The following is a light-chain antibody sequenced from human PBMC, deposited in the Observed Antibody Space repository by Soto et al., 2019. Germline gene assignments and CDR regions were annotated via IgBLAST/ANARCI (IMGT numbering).Light chain of an antibody. CDR3: QQYNDWYT. CDR2: GAS. CDR1: QSVSRD. V-gene: IGKV3-15*01. Sequence: EIVMTQSPATLSVSPGERATLSCRASQSVSRDVAWYQEKPGQGPRLLIYGASTRATGFPARFSGSGSRTEFTLTISSLQSEDFAVYYCQQYNDWYTFGQGTKLEIK. J-gene: IGKJ2*01.